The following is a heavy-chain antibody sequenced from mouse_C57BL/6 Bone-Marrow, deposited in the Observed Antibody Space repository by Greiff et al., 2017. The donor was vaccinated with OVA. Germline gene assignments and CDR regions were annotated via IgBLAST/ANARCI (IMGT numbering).Heavy chain of an antibody. CDR1: YTFTDYYM. CDR3: RNYYGSSLFDY. D-gene: IGHD1-1*01. CDR2: YPGSGNTY. Sequence: VQLKQSGPELVKPGASVKMSCKASGYTFTDYYMHWVKQKPGKGLEWIGEIYPGSGNTYYNEKFKGKATLTADTSSSTAYMQLSSLTSEDSAVYFCARNYYGSSLFDYWGQGTTLTVSS. J-gene: IGHJ2*01. V-gene: IGHV1-83*01.